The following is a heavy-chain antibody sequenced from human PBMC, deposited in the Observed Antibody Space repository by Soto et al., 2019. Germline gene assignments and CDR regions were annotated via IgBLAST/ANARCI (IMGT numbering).Heavy chain of an antibody. Sequence: SQTLSLTCAISGDSVSSNSAAWNWIRQSPSRGLEWLGRTYYRSKWYNDYAVSVKSRITINPDTSKNQFSLQLNSVTPEDTAVYYCARAGIWYSGSWYLDYGMDVWGQGTTVTVSS. V-gene: IGHV6-1*01. CDR1: GDSVSSNSAA. D-gene: IGHD6-13*01. CDR2: TYYRSKWYN. CDR3: ARAGIWYSGSWYLDYGMDV. J-gene: IGHJ6*02.